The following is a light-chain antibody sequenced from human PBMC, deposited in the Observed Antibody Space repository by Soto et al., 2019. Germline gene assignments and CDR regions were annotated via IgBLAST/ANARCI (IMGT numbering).Light chain of an antibody. Sequence: EIVMTQSPATLSVSPGDRATLSCRSSQSVSSNLAWYQQRPGQAPRLLIYGASTRATGIPARFSGSGSGTEFTLTISSLQSEDFAVYYCQQYNKGPPETFGQGTKVDTK. J-gene: IGKJ1*01. CDR2: GAS. V-gene: IGKV3-15*01. CDR3: QQYNKGPPET. CDR1: QSVSSN.